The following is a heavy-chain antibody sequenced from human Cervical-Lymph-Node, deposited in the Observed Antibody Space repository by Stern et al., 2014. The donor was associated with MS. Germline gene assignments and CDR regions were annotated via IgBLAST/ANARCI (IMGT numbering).Heavy chain of an antibody. V-gene: IGHV3-33*01. Sequence: VHLVESGGGVVRPGGSLRLSCAASGFTFSDYGMHWVRQAPGKGLEWVAVIWYDGNGKYYTDSVKGRFTISRDNSKNTLYLQLNSLRAEDTAVFYCTRGLDSFDYWGRGTLVTVSS. CDR3: TRGLDSFDY. J-gene: IGHJ4*02. CDR1: GFTFSDYG. CDR2: IWYDGNGK. D-gene: IGHD6-6*01.